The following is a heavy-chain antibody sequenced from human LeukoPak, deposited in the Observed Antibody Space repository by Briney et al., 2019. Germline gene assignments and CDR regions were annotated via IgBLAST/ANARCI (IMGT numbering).Heavy chain of an antibody. CDR1: GFTFSSYS. J-gene: IGHJ4*02. CDR2: ISSSSSYI. V-gene: IGHV3-21*01. D-gene: IGHD3-9*01. CDR3: ARVLRYYDILTGYVPCDY. Sequence: PGGSLRLSCEVSGFTFSSYSMNWVRQAPGKGLEWVSSISSSSSYIYYADSVKGRFTISRDNAKNSLYLQMNSLRAEDTAVYYCARVLRYYDILTGYVPCDYWGQGTLVTVSS.